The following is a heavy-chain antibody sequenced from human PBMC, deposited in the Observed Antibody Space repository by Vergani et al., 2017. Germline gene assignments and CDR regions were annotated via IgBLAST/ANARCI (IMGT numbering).Heavy chain of an antibody. CDR1: GFTFSSYA. V-gene: IGHV3-23*04. CDR2: ISGSGGST. J-gene: IGHJ6*03. CDR3: AKVVRLAFYMDV. D-gene: IGHD3-16*02. Sequence: EVQLVESGGVVVQPGGSLRLSCAASGFTFSSYAMSWVRQAPGKGLEWVSAISGSGGSTYYADSVKGRFTISRDNSKNTLYLQMNSLRAEDTAVYYCAKVVRLAFYMDVWGKGTTVTVSS.